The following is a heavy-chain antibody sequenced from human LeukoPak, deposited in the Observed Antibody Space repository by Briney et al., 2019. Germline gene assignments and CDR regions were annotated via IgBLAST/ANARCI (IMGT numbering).Heavy chain of an antibody. V-gene: IGHV1-18*01. CDR1: GYTFTRYG. CDR2: ISTYNGDT. D-gene: IGHD5-12*01. CDR3: ARGGGYSGYDLDAFDI. Sequence: ASVKVSCKASGYTFTRYGIGWVRQAPGQGLEWMGWISTYNGDTNYAQKLQGRVTMTTDTSTSTAYMELRSLRSDDTAVYYCARGGGYSGYDLDAFDIWGQGTMVTVSS. J-gene: IGHJ3*02.